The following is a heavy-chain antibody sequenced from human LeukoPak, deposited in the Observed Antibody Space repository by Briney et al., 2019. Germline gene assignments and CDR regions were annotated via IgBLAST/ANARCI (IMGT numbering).Heavy chain of an antibody. D-gene: IGHD3-10*02. V-gene: IGHV3-48*01. CDR2: ISSSSRTI. CDR3: AELGITMIGGV. Sequence: GGSLRLSCAASGFTFSNHNMNRVRQAPGKGLEGVSDISSSSRTIYYANSVKGRFTISRDNAKNSLYLQMNSLRAEDTAVYYCAELGITMIGGVWGKGTTVTISS. J-gene: IGHJ6*04. CDR1: GFTFSNHN.